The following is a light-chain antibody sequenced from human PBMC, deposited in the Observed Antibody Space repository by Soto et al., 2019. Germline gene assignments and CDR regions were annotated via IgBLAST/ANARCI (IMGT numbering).Light chain of an antibody. CDR2: GAS. CDR3: QQYGSSPTWT. J-gene: IGKJ1*01. Sequence: EIVLTQSPATLSLSPGERATLSCRASQSVSSSYLAWYQRKPGQAPRLLIYGASSRATGIPDRFSGSGSGTDFTLTISRLEPEDFAVYYCQQYGSSPTWTFGQGTKVDIK. CDR1: QSVSSSY. V-gene: IGKV3-20*01.